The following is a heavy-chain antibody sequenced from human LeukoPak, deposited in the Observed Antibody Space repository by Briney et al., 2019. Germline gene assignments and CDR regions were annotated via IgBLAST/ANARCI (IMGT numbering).Heavy chain of an antibody. CDR3: ARDPTFGVVIMRCDAFDI. J-gene: IGHJ3*02. CDR2: INPNSGGT. CDR1: GYTFTGYY. D-gene: IGHD3-3*01. V-gene: IGHV1-2*02. Sequence: ASVKVSCKASGYTFTGYYMHWVRQAPGQGLEWMGWINPNSGGTNYAQKFQGRVTMTRDTSISTACMELSRLRSDDTAVYYCARDPTFGVVIMRCDAFDIWGQGTMVTVSS.